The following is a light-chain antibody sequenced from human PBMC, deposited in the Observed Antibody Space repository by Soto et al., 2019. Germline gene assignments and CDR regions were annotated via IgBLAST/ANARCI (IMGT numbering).Light chain of an antibody. CDR1: QNISSN. Sequence: DIQMTQSPSTLSASVGDRVTITCRASQNISSNLNWYHQKPRKAPQLLIYAASSLQSGVPSRFSGSGSGTDFTLTISSLQPEAFATYYCQQSYSTPRTFGPGTKVDIK. V-gene: IGKV1-39*01. J-gene: IGKJ3*01. CDR3: QQSYSTPRT. CDR2: AAS.